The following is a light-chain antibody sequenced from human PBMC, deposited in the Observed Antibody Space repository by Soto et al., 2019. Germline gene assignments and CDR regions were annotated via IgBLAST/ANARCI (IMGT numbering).Light chain of an antibody. V-gene: IGLV2-14*01. J-gene: IGLJ1*01. Sequence: QSALTQPASVSGSPGQSITISCIVTSSDVGAYNYVSWYQQLPGKAPKLMIYEVSNRPPGISNRFSGSKSGNTASLTISGLQTEDEADYYCNSRASGTTYVFGTGTKVTVL. CDR2: EVS. CDR1: SSDVGAYNY. CDR3: NSRASGTTYV.